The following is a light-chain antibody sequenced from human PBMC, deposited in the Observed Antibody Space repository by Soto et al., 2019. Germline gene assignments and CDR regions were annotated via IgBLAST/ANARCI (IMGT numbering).Light chain of an antibody. J-gene: IGLJ1*01. CDR3: CSYAGSLRV. Sequence: QSVLTQPASVSGSPGQSITISCTGTSSDVGSYNLVSWYQQHPGKAPELMIYEGSKRPSGVSNRFSGSKSGNTASLTISGLQAEDEADYYCCSYAGSLRVFGTGTKVTVL. V-gene: IGLV2-23*01. CDR1: SSDVGSYNL. CDR2: EGS.